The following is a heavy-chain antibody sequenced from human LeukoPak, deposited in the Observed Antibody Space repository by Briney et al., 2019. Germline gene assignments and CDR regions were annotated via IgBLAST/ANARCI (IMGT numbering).Heavy chain of an antibody. Sequence: SETLSLTCTVSGGSISSYYWSWIRQPPGKGLEWIGYIYYSGSTNCNPSLKSRVTISVDTSKNQFSLKLSSVTAADTAVYYCARVEVAATGATNWFDPWGQGTLVTVSS. J-gene: IGHJ5*02. CDR3: ARVEVAATGATNWFDP. D-gene: IGHD2-15*01. CDR2: IYYSGST. V-gene: IGHV4-59*01. CDR1: GGSISSYY.